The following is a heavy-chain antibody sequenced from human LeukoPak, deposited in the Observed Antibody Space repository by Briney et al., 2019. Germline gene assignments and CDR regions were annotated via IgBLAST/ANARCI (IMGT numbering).Heavy chain of an antibody. CDR3: VRGIDYDILTGSPPMLDP. D-gene: IGHD3-9*01. J-gene: IGHJ5*02. CDR1: GLNLSGYT. Sequence: GGSLRLSCAASGLNLSGYTMKWVRQAPGKGLEWVSSISRTGSHIFYADSLKGRFIISKDDTKNFLFLQMNSLSAEDTAFYYCVRGIDYDILTGSPPMLDPWGQGTLVTVS. CDR2: ISRTGSHI. V-gene: IGHV3-21*06.